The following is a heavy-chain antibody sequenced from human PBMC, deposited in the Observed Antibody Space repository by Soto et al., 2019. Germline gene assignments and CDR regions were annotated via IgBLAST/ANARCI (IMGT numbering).Heavy chain of an antibody. CDR2: INPSGGST. V-gene: IGHV1-46*01. CDR1: GYTFTSYY. J-gene: IGHJ4*02. CDR3: ARDLRFQDSSGWYGRDY. D-gene: IGHD6-19*01. Sequence: ASVKVSCKASGYTFTSYYMHWVRQAPGQGLEWMGIINPSGGSTSYAQKFQGRVTMTRDTSTSTVYMELSSLRSEDTAVYYCARDLRFQDSSGWYGRDYWGQGTLVTVSS.